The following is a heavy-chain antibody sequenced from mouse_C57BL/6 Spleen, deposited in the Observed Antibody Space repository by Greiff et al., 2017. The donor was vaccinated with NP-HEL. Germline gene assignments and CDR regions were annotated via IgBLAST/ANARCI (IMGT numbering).Heavy chain of an antibody. CDR1: GYTFTDYE. CDR2: IDPETGGT. Sequence: VQLQQSGAELVRPGASVTLSCKASGYTFTDYEMHWVKQTPVHGLEWIGAIDPETGGTDYNQKFKGKAILTADKSSSTAYMELRSLTSEDSAVYYCTREFTTVVAYYYAMDYWGQGTSVTVSS. V-gene: IGHV1-15*01. J-gene: IGHJ4*01. D-gene: IGHD1-1*01. CDR3: TREFTTVVAYYYAMDY.